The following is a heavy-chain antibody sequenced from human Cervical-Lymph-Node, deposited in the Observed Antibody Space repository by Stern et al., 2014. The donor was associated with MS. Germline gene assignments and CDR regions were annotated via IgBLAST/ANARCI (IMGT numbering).Heavy chain of an antibody. CDR2: IWYDESKP. D-gene: IGHD6-13*01. J-gene: IGHJ4*02. Sequence: MQLVESGGGVVQPGRSLRLSCAASGFSFSRYAMHWVRQAPGKGLEWVALIWYDESKPYYADSVTGRFTISRDNFKNTLYLQMNSLRAEDTAVYYCASAYSSSHYYFDYWGQGTLVTVSS. CDR3: ASAYSSSHYYFDY. V-gene: IGHV3-33*01. CDR1: GFSFSRYA.